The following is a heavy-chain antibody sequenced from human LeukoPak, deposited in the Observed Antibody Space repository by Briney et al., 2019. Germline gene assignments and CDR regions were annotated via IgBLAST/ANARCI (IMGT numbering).Heavy chain of an antibody. J-gene: IGHJ4*02. CDR2: VSGSGGST. D-gene: IGHD1-26*01. CDR1: GFTFSSYA. V-gene: IGHV3-23*01. CDR3: ANMGFPRGATLGGGFDY. Sequence: GGSLRLSCAASGFTFSSYAMSWVRQAPGKGLEWVSAVSGSGGSTYYADSVKGRFTISRDNSKITLYLQMNSLRAEDSAVYYCANMGFPRGATLGGGFDYWGQGTLVTVSS.